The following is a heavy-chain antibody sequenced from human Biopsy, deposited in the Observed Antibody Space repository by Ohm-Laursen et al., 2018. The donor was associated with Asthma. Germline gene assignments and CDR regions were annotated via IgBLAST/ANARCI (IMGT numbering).Heavy chain of an antibody. Sequence: SLRLSCAASGFSFSNFAIHWVRQAPGKGLEWVGVISKDASTRDYADSVKGRFTVARDNSKNTLDLQMNSLREEDTAVYYCVRDGTDDAFDIWGQGTVVSVSS. D-gene: IGHD1-1*01. CDR3: VRDGTDDAFDI. J-gene: IGHJ3*02. CDR2: ISKDASTR. CDR1: GFSFSNFA. V-gene: IGHV3-30*01.